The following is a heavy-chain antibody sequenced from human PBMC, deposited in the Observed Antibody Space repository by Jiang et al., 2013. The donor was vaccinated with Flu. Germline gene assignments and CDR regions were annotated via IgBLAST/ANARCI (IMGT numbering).Heavy chain of an antibody. J-gene: IGHJ6*04. CDR3: TRDLPFYYDLFRGYLPHGMDV. CDR2: IRSKGYGGTT. CDR1: GFTFGDYT. V-gene: IGHV3-49*04. D-gene: IGHD3-3*01. Sequence: VQLLESGGGLVQPGRSLRLSCTTTGFTFGDYTMSWVRQAPGKGLEWVGFIRSKGYGGTTEYAASVKGRFSISRDDSKSIAYLQMNSLRTEDTALYYCTRDLPFYYDLFRGYLPHGMDVWGKGTTVTVSS.